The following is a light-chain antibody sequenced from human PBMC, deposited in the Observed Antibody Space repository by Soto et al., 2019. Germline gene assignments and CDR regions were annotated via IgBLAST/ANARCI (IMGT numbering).Light chain of an antibody. V-gene: IGKV3-15*01. CDR3: QQYNKWPLT. CDR1: QSVSSN. Sequence: EIVMTQSPATLSVSPGERATLSCRASQSVSSNLAWYQQKPGQAPRLLIYHASTRATGIPARFSGSGSGTEFTLTISSLQSEDFAVYYCQQYNKWPLTFGGGTEVEIK. CDR2: HAS. J-gene: IGKJ4*01.